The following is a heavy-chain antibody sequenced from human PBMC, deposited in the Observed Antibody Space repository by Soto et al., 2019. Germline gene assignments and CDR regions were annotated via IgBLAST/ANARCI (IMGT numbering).Heavy chain of an antibody. Sequence: PSETLSLTCTVSGGSISSYYWSWIRQPPGKGLEWIGYIYYSGSTNYNPSLRSRVTISVDTSKNQFSLKLSSVTAADTAVYYCARMNWIQPYYFDYWGKGTLVTVSS. CDR1: GGSISSYY. D-gene: IGHD5-18*01. CDR2: IYYSGST. J-gene: IGHJ4*02. V-gene: IGHV4-59*01. CDR3: ARMNWIQPYYFDY.